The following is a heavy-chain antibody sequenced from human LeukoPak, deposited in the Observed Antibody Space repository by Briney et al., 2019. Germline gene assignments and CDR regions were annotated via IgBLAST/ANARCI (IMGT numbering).Heavy chain of an antibody. J-gene: IGHJ4*02. CDR2: IYPGDSDT. CDR1: GYSFTSYW. Sequence: GESLKISCKGSGYSFTSYWIGWVRQMPGKGLEWMGIIYPGDSDTRYSPSFQGQVTISADKSISTAYLQWSSLKASDTATYYCARQGAGSSGYEGFDYWGQGTLVTVSS. D-gene: IGHD3-22*01. CDR3: ARQGAGSSGYEGFDY. V-gene: IGHV5-51*01.